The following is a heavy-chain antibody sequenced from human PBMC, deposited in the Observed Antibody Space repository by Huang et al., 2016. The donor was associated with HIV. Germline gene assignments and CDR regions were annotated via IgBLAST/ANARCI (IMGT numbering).Heavy chain of an antibody. J-gene: IGHJ3*01. CDR1: GFACNTYI. V-gene: IGHV3-21*06. D-gene: IGHD5-18*01. Sequence: EVQLVESGGGLVKPGGSLRLSCAASGFACNTYIMNWVRQAPGKGLEGRFTISRDNAKNLLYLQMNSLRAEDTAIFYCARDFGDTGIAFKAFDLWGQGTMVTVSP. CDR3: ARDFGDTGIAFKAFDL.